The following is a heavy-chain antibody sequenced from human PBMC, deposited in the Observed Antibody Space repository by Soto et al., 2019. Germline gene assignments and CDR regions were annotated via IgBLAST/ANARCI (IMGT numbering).Heavy chain of an antibody. CDR2: IYYSGST. CDR1: GGSISSYY. Sequence: PSETLSLTCTVSGGSISSYYWSWIRQPPGKGLEWIGYIYYSGSTNYNPSLKSRVTISVDTSKNQFSLKLSSVTAADTAVYYCAVVDTAMGWEDAFDIWGQGTMVTVSS. V-gene: IGHV4-59*01. D-gene: IGHD5-18*01. J-gene: IGHJ3*02. CDR3: AVVDTAMGWEDAFDI.